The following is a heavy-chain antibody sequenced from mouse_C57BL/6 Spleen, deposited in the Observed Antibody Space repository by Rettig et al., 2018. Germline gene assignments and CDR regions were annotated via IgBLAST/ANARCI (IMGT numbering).Heavy chain of an antibody. Sequence: QVQMQQTGTELVKPGASVKLSCKASGYTFTNYWIHWVKQRPGQGLEWIGNINPGNGGTNYNEKFKNKAILTADKSSSTAYMQLSSLTSEDSAVYYCARGGYNSLAGAMDYWGQGISVTVSS. CDR1: GYTFTNYW. V-gene: IGHV1-53*01. D-gene: IGHD2-2*01. J-gene: IGHJ4*01. CDR3: ARGGYNSLAGAMDY. CDR2: INPGNGGT.